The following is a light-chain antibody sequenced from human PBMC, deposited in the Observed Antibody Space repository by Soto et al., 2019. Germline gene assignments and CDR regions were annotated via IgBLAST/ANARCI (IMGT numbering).Light chain of an antibody. J-gene: IGKJ5*01. CDR3: QQYNSYSIT. CDR1: QSISSW. Sequence: DIPMTQSPSTLSASVGDRVTITCRASQSISSWLAWYQQKPGKAPKLLIYDASSLESGVPSRFSGSGSGTEFTLTISSLQPDDFATYYCQQYNSYSITFGQGTRLEMK. CDR2: DAS. V-gene: IGKV1-5*01.